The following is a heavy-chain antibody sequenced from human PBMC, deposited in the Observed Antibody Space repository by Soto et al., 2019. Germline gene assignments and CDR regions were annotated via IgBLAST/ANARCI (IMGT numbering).Heavy chain of an antibody. CDR2: INYGGSST. Sequence: GGSLRLSCAASGFTFSSDWMHWVRQAPGKGLVWVSRINYGGSSTSYADSVKGRFTISRDNAKNTLYLQMNSLRAEDTAVYYCASTVVTGYWGQGTLVTVSS. CDR1: GFTFSSDW. CDR3: ASTVVTGY. V-gene: IGHV3-74*01. D-gene: IGHD2-21*02. J-gene: IGHJ4*02.